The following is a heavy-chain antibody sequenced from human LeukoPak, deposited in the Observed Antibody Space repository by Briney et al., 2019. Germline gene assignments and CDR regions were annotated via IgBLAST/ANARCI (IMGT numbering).Heavy chain of an antibody. V-gene: IGHV4-34*01. CDR2: INKSETS. J-gene: IGHJ6*03. CDR3: ARGRYSNWERYYYMDV. D-gene: IGHD4-11*01. CDR1: GGSLIAYY. Sequence: SETLSLTCAVYGGSLIAYYWSWIRQSPGKGLEWIGGINKSETSNYNPPLKNRITISVDTSKNQAPLKLSSVTAADTAVYYCARGRYSNWERYYYMDVGGKGATVTVP.